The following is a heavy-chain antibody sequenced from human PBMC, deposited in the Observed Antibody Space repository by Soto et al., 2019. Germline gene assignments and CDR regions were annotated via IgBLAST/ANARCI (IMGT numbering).Heavy chain of an antibody. V-gene: IGHV1-45*02. CDR1: GNTFTYRY. Sequence: QLQLVQSGAEVKKTGSTVTVSCKALGNTFTYRYLHWVRQAPGQALEWMGWITPFSGDVHYAQKFQERGTITSDKSINTAYIRMSSLRYEDTAMYYCASGGAGSGPLTWELPDHWGQGTLVTV. CDR3: ASGGAGSGPLTWELPDH. J-gene: IGHJ4*02. CDR2: ITPFSGDV. D-gene: IGHD1-26*01.